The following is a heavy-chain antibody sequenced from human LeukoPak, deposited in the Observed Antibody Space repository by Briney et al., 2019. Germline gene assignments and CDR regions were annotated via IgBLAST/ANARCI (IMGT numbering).Heavy chain of an antibody. CDR1: GYRFTSYW. V-gene: IGHV5-51*01. D-gene: IGHD3-10*01. Sequence: GVSLKISFQASGYRFTSYWLVWVRPLPGKGLAGMGIIYPDDSDTRYSPSFQGQVTFSADKSINTAYLQWSSLKASDTAMYYWARQRFTMRAYAGNWFDPWGQGTLVTVSS. CDR3: ARQRFTMRAYAGNWFDP. J-gene: IGHJ5*02. CDR2: IYPDDSDT.